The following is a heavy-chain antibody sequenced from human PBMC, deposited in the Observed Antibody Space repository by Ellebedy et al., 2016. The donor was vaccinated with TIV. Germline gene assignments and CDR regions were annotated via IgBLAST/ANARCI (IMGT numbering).Heavy chain of an antibody. CDR1: GFTFSSYA. CDR2: ISGSGGST. V-gene: IGHV3-23*01. D-gene: IGHD6-19*01. CDR3: ARDGSSGWVGPYYFDY. J-gene: IGHJ4*02. Sequence: GGSLRLSCAASGFTFSSYAMSWVRQAPGKGLEWVSAISGSGGSTYYADSVKGRFTISRDNSKNTLYLQMNSLRAEDTAVYYCARDGSSGWVGPYYFDYWGQGTLVTVSS.